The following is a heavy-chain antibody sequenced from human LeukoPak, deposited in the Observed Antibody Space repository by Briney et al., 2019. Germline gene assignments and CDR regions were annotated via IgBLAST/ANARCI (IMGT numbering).Heavy chain of an antibody. CDR2: IYYSGST. J-gene: IGHJ6*03. D-gene: IGHD3-22*01. CDR1: GGSISSYY. V-gene: IGHV4-59*01. CDR3: ARERGDSSGYYHYYYYMDV. Sequence: SETLSLTCTVSGGSISSYYWSWIRQPPGKGLEWIGYIYYSGSTNYNPSLKSRVTISVDTSKNQFSLKLSSVTAADTAVYYCARERGDSSGYYHYYYYMDVWGKGTTVAVS.